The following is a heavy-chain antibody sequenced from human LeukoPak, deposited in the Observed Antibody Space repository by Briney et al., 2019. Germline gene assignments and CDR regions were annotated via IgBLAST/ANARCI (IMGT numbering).Heavy chain of an antibody. D-gene: IGHD6-19*01. CDR3: TTDLWQWLIQRSRPAFDI. Sequence: GGSLRLSCAASGFTFTNARMRWVRQAPREGVEWVGRIKSKSDGETTDYAPPMTGRFTIARDDSDNTLFLQMTSLKTEDTAVYYCTTDLWQWLIQRSRPAFDIWGQGTMVTVSS. CDR2: IKSKSDGETT. J-gene: IGHJ3*02. CDR1: GFTFTNAR. V-gene: IGHV3-15*01.